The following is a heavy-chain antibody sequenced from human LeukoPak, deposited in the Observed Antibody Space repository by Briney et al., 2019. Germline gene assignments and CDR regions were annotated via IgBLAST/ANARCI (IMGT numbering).Heavy chain of an antibody. J-gene: IGHJ4*02. CDR2: ISGSGGST. V-gene: IGHV3-23*01. CDR3: ARGSSYYSIYYFDY. D-gene: IGHD3-10*01. CDR1: GFTFSSYA. Sequence: GGSLRLSCAASGFTFSSYAMSWVRQAPGKGLEWVSAISGSGGSTYYADSVKGRFTISRDNSKNTLYLQMNSLRAEDTAVYYCARGSSYYSIYYFDYWGQGTLVTVSS.